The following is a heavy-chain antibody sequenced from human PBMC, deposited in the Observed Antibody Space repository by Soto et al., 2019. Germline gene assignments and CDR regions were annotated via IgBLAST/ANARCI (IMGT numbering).Heavy chain of an antibody. CDR1: GGSISRGGYY. J-gene: IGHJ4*02. D-gene: IGHD5-18*01. CDR2: IYYSGST. V-gene: IGHV4-31*03. Sequence: SETLSLTCTVSGGSISRGGYYWSWIRQHPGKGLEWIGYIYYSGSTYYNPSLKSRVTISVDTSKNQFSLKLSSVTAADTAVYYCARLIPDTAIVTNTYYFDYWGQGTLVTVS. CDR3: ARLIPDTAIVTNTYYFDY.